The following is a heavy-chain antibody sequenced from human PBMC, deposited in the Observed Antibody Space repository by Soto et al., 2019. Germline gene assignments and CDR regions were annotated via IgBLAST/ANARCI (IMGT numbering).Heavy chain of an antibody. D-gene: IGHD3-22*01. CDR3: ARRYYDSSARYFDY. V-gene: IGHV3-23*01. CDR1: GFTFSNYG. CDR2: FGGNGGST. Sequence: EVQLLESGGGLVQPGGSLRLSCAASGFTFSNYGMSWVRQAPGKGLEWVSTFGGNGGSTYYADSVKGRFTISRDNSKKTPYLQMNSLRAEDTAVYYCARRYYDSSARYFDYWGQGTLVTVSS. J-gene: IGHJ4*02.